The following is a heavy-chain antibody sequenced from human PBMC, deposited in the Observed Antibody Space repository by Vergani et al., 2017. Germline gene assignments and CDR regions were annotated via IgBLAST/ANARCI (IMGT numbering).Heavy chain of an antibody. CDR2: IIPILGIP. V-gene: IGHV1-69*02. CDR3: ARQGYCSSTSCYGYYYYYGMDV. J-gene: IGHJ6*02. CDR1: GGTFSSYT. D-gene: IGHD2-2*01. Sequence: QVQLVQSGAEVKKPGSSVKVSCKASGGTFSSYTISWVRQAPGQGLEWMGRIIPILGIPNYAQKFQGRVTITADKSTSTAYMELSSLRSEDTAVYYCARQGYCSSTSCYGYYYYYGMDVWGQGTTVTVSS.